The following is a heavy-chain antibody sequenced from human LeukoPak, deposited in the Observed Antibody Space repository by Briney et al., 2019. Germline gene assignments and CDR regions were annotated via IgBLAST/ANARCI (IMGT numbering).Heavy chain of an antibody. Sequence: SETLSLSCTVSGGSISNYYWNWLRKPPGKGLEWIGYIYYSGSTNYNPSLSGRVTMSLDTSKNQFSLRLTSVTAADTAVYYCARGFDSKSTYFDYWGQGTLVTVSS. CDR1: GGSISNYY. J-gene: IGHJ4*02. CDR3: ARGFDSKSTYFDY. CDR2: IYYSGST. V-gene: IGHV4-59*01. D-gene: IGHD5-12*01.